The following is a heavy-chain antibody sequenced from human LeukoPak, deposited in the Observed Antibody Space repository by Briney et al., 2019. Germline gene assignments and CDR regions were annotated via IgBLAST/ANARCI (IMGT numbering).Heavy chain of an antibody. V-gene: IGHV3-23*01. CDR3: AKAIPAHSNYDYVWGSYRYTPPGPGYYGMDV. D-gene: IGHD3-16*02. J-gene: IGHJ6*02. Sequence: PGGSLRLSCAASGFTFSSYAMSWVRQAPGKGLEWVSAISGSGDSKYYADSVKGRFTISRDNSKNTLYLQMNSLRAEDTAVYYCAKAIPAHSNYDYVWGSYRYTPPGPGYYGMDVWGQGTTVTVSS. CDR1: GFTFSSYA. CDR2: ISGSGDSK.